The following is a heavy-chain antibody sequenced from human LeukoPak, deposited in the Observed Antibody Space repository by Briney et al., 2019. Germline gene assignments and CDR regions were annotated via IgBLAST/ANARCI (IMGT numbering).Heavy chain of an antibody. D-gene: IGHD3-22*01. J-gene: IGHJ3*02. CDR2: INPNSGGT. CDR3: ARDYYDSSGGALDI. CDR1: GYTFTGYF. V-gene: IGHV1-2*02. Sequence: ASVKVSCKASGYTFTGYFMHWVRQAPGQGLEWMGWINPNSGGTNYAQKFQGRVTMTGDTSISTAYMDLSSLRSDDTAVYYCARDYYDSSGGALDIWGQGTMVTVSS.